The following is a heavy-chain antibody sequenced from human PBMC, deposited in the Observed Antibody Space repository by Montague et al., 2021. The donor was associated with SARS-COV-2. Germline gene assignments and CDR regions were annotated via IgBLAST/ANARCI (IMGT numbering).Heavy chain of an antibody. J-gene: IGHJ6*02. Sequence: PALVKPTQTLTLTCTFSGFSLSTSGMCVSWIRQPPGKALEWLALIDWDDDKYYSTSLKTRLTISKDTSKNQVVLTMTNMDPVDTATYYCARMTTVVTSPGDYYYYGMDVWGQGTTVTVSS. CDR2: IDWDDDK. CDR1: GFSLSTSGMC. CDR3: ARMTTVVTSPGDYYYYGMDV. D-gene: IGHD4-23*01. V-gene: IGHV2-70*01.